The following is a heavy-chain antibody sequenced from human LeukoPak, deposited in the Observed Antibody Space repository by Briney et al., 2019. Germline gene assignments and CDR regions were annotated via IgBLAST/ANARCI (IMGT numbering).Heavy chain of an antibody. Sequence: SETLSLTCTVSGGSISSYYWNWIRQPPGKGLEWIGYIYYSGSTTYNPSLKSRVTISLDTSKNQFSLKLSSATAADTAVYYCARLVSGYFDYWGQGTLVTVSS. V-gene: IGHV4-59*08. CDR2: IYYSGST. D-gene: IGHD6-25*01. CDR3: ARLVSGYFDY. CDR1: GGSISSYY. J-gene: IGHJ4*02.